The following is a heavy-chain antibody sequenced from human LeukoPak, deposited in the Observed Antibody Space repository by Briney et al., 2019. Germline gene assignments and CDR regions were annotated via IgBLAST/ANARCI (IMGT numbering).Heavy chain of an antibody. J-gene: IGHJ4*02. V-gene: IGHV4-34*01. CDR3: ARGQKSDY. CDR2: INHSGST. Sequence: SGTLSLTCAVYGGSFSGYYWSWIRQPPGKGLEWIGEINHSGSTNYNPSLKSRVTISVDTSKNQFSLKLSSVTAADTAVYYCARGQKSDYWGQGTLVTVSS. CDR1: GGSFSGYY.